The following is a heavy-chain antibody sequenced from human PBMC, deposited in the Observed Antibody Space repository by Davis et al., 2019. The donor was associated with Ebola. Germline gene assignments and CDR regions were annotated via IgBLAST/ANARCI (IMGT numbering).Heavy chain of an antibody. D-gene: IGHD6-19*01. CDR2: ISEGGDKT. CDR1: GFTFSTNT. J-gene: IGHJ4*01. CDR3: AKGLRTQWLVTRYFDY. V-gene: IGHV3-23*01. Sequence: GESLKISCAASGFTFSTNTMSWVRQGPGKGLEWVSSISEGGDKTAYADSVKGRFIVSRDNSRDTLYLQMTSLRAEDTAVYYCAKGLRTQWLVTRYFDYWGHGNLVTVSS.